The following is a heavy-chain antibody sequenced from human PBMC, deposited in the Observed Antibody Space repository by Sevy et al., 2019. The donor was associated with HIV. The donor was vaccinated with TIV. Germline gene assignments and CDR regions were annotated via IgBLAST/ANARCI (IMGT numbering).Heavy chain of an antibody. D-gene: IGHD2-2*01. J-gene: IGHJ4*02. CDR3: AREYQGYYFDY. Sequence: SETLSLTCTVSGGSISSGDYYWSWIRQPPGKGLEWIGYIYYSGSTYYNPSLKSRATISVDTSKNQFSLKLSSVTAADTAVYYCAREYQGYYFDYWGQGTLVTVSS. CDR1: GGSISSGDYY. V-gene: IGHV4-30-4*01. CDR2: IYYSGST.